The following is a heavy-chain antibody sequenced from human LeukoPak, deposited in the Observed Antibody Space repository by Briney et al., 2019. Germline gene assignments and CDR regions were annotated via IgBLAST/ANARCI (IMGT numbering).Heavy chain of an antibody. V-gene: IGHV3-7*03. J-gene: IGHJ6*02. Sequence: GGSLRLSCAASGFTFSSYWMNWARQDPGKGLEWVASINHNGNVNYYVDSVKGRFTISRDNAKNSLYLQMSNLRAEDTPVYFCARGGGSDVWGQGATVTVSS. D-gene: IGHD2-15*01. CDR1: GFTFSSYW. CDR2: INHNGNVN. CDR3: ARGGGSDV.